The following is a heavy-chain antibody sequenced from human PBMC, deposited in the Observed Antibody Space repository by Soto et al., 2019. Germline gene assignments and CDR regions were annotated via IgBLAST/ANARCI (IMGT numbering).Heavy chain of an antibody. CDR2: IYPGDSDT. V-gene: IGHV5-51*01. D-gene: IGHD3-22*01. CDR3: ARHLRMIPRPGDAFDI. J-gene: IGHJ3*02. CDR1: GYSFTSYW. Sequence: GESLKISCKCSGYSFTSYWIGWVRQMPGKGLEWMGIIYPGDSDTRYSPSFQGQVTISADKSISTAYLQWSSLKASDTAMYYCARHLRMIPRPGDAFDIWGQGTMVTVSS.